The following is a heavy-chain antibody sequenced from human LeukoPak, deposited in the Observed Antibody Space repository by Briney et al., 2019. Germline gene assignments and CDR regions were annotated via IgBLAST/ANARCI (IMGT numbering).Heavy chain of an antibody. Sequence: GGSLRLSCAASGFTFSSYSMNWVHQAPGKGLEWVPYISSSSSTIYYADSVKGRYTISRDNAKNSLYLQMNSLRAEDTAVYYCARDMHYYDSSGYYLWDYWGQGTLVTVSS. J-gene: IGHJ4*02. CDR1: GFTFSSYS. CDR2: ISSSSSTI. V-gene: IGHV3-48*01. CDR3: ARDMHYYDSSGYYLWDY. D-gene: IGHD3-22*01.